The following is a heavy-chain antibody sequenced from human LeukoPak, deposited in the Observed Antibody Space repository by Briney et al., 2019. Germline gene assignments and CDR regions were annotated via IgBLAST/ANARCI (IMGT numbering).Heavy chain of an antibody. J-gene: IGHJ4*02. CDR3: AKRGVGATERYFDY. D-gene: IGHD1-26*01. V-gene: IGHV3-48*01. Sequence: GGSLRLSCAASGFTFSTYWMHWVRQAPGKGLEWVSYVSSSSSTIYYADSVKGRFTISRDNAKNSLYLQMNSLRAEDTAVYYCAKRGVGATERYFDYWGQGTLVTVSS. CDR1: GFTFSTYW. CDR2: VSSSSSTI.